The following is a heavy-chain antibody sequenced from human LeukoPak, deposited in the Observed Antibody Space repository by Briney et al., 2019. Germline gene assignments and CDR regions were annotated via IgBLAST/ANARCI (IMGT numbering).Heavy chain of an antibody. J-gene: IGHJ3*02. CDR1: GYTFTGYY. CDR2: INPNSGGT. V-gene: IGHV1-2*02. D-gene: IGHD4-17*01. Sequence: ASVKVSCKASGYTFTGYYMHWVRQAPGQGVEWIGWINPNSGGTNYAQKYQGRVTMTRDTSISTAYMELSRLRSDDTAVYYCARGYGDYGAFDIWGQGTMVTVSS. CDR3: ARGYGDYGAFDI.